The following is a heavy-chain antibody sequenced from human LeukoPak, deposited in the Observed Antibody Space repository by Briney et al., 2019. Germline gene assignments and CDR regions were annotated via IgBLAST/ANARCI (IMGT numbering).Heavy chain of an antibody. Sequence: SETLSLTCTVSGGSIRSYYWNWIRQPPGKGLEWIGYIYYSGNTNYNPSLKSRVTISVDTSKNQFSLKLSSVTAADTAVYYWATDNSYGSGSYYTWGQGTLVTVSS. D-gene: IGHD3-10*01. J-gene: IGHJ4*02. V-gene: IGHV4-59*01. CDR1: GGSIRSYY. CDR3: ATDNSYGSGSYYT. CDR2: IYYSGNT.